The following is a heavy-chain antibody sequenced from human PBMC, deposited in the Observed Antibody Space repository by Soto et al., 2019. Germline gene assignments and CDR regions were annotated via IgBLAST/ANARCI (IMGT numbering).Heavy chain of an antibody. CDR2: ITHSGST. Sequence: QVQLQQWGTGLLKPSETLSLTCAVYGGSFSAYSWSWIRQPPGKGLEWIGEITHSGSTYYNPSLKSRVTISVDTSKNHSSLKLSSVTAADTAVYYCARSGRQQLVRRNWFDLWGQGTLVTVSS. V-gene: IGHV4-34*02. D-gene: IGHD6-13*01. J-gene: IGHJ5*02. CDR1: GGSFSAYS. CDR3: ARSGRQQLVRRNWFDL.